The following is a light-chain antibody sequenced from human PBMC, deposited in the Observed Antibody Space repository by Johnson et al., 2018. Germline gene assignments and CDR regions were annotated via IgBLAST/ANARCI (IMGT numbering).Light chain of an antibody. Sequence: QSVLTQPPSVSAAPGQKVTISCSGSRSNIGNNYVSWYQQLPGTAPKLLIYENNKRPSGIPDRFSGSKSGTSATLCITGLQTGDEADDYCGTWDSSLSAGNVFGTGTKVTVL. V-gene: IGLV1-51*02. J-gene: IGLJ1*01. CDR3: GTWDSSLSAGNV. CDR2: ENN. CDR1: RSNIGNNY.